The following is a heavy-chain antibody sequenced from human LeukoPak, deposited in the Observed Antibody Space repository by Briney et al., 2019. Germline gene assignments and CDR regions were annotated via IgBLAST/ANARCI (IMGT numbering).Heavy chain of an antibody. Sequence: AGGSLRLSCAASGFTFSSYGMHWVRQAPGKGLEWVAVISYDGSNRYYADSVKGRFTISRDSAKNSLYLQMNSLRAEDTAVYYCARRKISSGSRRAFDAFDIWGHGTMVTVSS. CDR3: ARRKISSGSRRAFDAFDI. D-gene: IGHD6-19*01. V-gene: IGHV3-30*03. CDR1: GFTFSSYG. J-gene: IGHJ3*02. CDR2: ISYDGSNR.